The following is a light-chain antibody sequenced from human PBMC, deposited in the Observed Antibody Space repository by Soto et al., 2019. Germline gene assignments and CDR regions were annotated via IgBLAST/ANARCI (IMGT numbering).Light chain of an antibody. CDR3: GAWDDSLNGWV. CDR2: YDD. V-gene: IGLV1-36*01. J-gene: IGLJ3*02. CDR1: TSNIGKNT. Sequence: QPVLTQPPSVSEGPGQRVTISCSGSTSNIGKNTVNWYQQLPGEAPKLFIYYDDLLASGVSDRFSGSKSGTSASLAISGLQSEDEADYYRGAWDDSLNGWVFGGGTKLTVL.